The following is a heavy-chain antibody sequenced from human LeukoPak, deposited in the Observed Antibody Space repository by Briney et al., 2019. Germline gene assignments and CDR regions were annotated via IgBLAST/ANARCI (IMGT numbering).Heavy chain of an antibody. CDR1: GYTFTGYY. CDR3: ATFLPRPLAAAVRDPQDG. CDR2: INPNSGGT. J-gene: IGHJ4*02. D-gene: IGHD6-13*01. Sequence: GASVKVSCKASGYTFTGYYMHWVRQAPGQGLEWMGWINPNSGGTNYAQKFQGRVTMTRDTSISTAYMELSRLRSDDTAVYYCATFLPRPLAAAVRDPQDGWGQGTLVTVSS. V-gene: IGHV1-2*02.